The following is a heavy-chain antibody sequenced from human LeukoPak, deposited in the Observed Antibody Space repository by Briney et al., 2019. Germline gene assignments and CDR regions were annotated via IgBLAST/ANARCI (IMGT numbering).Heavy chain of an antibody. D-gene: IGHD3-10*01. CDR1: GFTISSSW. J-gene: IGHJ4*02. CDR3: ARGGSPFY. Sequence: PGGSLRLSCAASGFTISSSWMHWVRQVPGEGLVWVSRISGDGTTTTYADSVKGRFTISRDNAKNTLYLQMNSLRAEDRAVYYCARGGSPFYWGQGSLVTVSS. CDR2: ISGDGTTT. V-gene: IGHV3-74*01.